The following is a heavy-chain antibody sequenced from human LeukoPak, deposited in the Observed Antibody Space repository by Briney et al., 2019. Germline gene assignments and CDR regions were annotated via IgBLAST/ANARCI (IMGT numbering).Heavy chain of an antibody. Sequence: GGSLRLSCAASGFTFSSYVMHWVRQAPGKGLEWVANIKQDGSEKYYVDSVKGRFTISRDNAKNSLYLQMNSLRAEDTAVYYCARDMTTVTTGFDYWGQGTLVTVSS. J-gene: IGHJ4*02. CDR2: IKQDGSEK. D-gene: IGHD4-17*01. V-gene: IGHV3-7*01. CDR1: GFTFSSYV. CDR3: ARDMTTVTTGFDY.